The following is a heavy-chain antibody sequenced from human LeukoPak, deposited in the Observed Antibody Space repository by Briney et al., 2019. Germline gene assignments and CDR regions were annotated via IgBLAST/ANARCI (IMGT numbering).Heavy chain of an antibody. CDR2: ISSSSSTI. CDR1: GFTFSSYS. J-gene: IGHJ6*02. CDR3: ARDLRGRSLFYCMDV. D-gene: IGHD1-26*01. Sequence: GGSLILSCAASGFTFSSYSMNWVRQAPGKGLEWVSYISSSSSTIYYADSVKGRFTISRDNAKNSLYLQMSSLRDEDTAVYYCARDLRGRSLFYCMDVWGQGTTVTVSS. V-gene: IGHV3-48*02.